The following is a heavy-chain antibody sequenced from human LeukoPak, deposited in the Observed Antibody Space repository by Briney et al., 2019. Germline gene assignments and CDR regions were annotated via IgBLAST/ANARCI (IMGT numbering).Heavy chain of an antibody. CDR2: IIPIFGTA. V-gene: IGHV1-69*05. J-gene: IGHJ4*02. CDR3: AREMATITVLFDY. D-gene: IGHD5-24*01. CDR1: GGTFSSYA. Sequence: SVKVSCKASGGTFSSYAISWVRQAPGQGLEWMGRIIPIFGTANYAQKFQGRVTITTDESTSTAYVELSSLRSEDTAVYYRAREMATITVLFDYWGQGTLVTVSS.